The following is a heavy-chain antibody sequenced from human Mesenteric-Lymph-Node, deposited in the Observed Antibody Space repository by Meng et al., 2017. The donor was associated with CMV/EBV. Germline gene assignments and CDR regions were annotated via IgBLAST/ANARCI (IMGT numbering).Heavy chain of an antibody. J-gene: IGHJ4*02. D-gene: IGHD3-22*01. V-gene: IGHV1-69*06. CDR2: IIPIFGTA. Sequence: SVKVSCKASGGTFSSYAISWVRQAPGQGLEWMGGIIPIFGTANYAQKFQGRLTIIADKSTSTANMELNNLKSDDTAVYYCARGVSWYHDGSGPYFFDYWGQGTLVTVSS. CDR3: ARGVSWYHDGSGPYFFDY. CDR1: GGTFSSYA.